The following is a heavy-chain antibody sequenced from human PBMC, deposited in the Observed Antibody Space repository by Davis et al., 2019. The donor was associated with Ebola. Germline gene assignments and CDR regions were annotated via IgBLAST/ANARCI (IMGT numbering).Heavy chain of an antibody. J-gene: IGHJ4*02. CDR3: AREGYCSGGSCYHFDY. V-gene: IGHV3-23*01. Sequence: GESLKIPCAASGFTFSSYAMTWVRQAPGKGLEWVSRLSGSGANTHYADSVKGRFTISRDNSKDTLYLQMHSLRAEDTAVYYCAREGYCSGGSCYHFDYWGQGTLVTVSS. CDR2: LSGSGANT. D-gene: IGHD2-15*01. CDR1: GFTFSSYA.